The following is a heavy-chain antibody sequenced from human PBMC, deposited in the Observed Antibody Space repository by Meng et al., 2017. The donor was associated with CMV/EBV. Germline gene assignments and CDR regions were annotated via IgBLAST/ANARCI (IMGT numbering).Heavy chain of an antibody. D-gene: IGHD4-11*01. V-gene: IGHV3-30*02. CDR1: GFTFSSYG. CDR3: AKDKGEDDYSNEGGLIDY. Sequence: GESLKISCAASGFTFSSYGMHWVRQAPGKGLEWVAFIRYDGGNKYYADSVKGRFTISRDNSKNTLYLQMNSLRAEDTAVYYCAKDKGEDDYSNEGGLIDYWGQGTLVTVSS. J-gene: IGHJ4*02. CDR2: IRYDGGNK.